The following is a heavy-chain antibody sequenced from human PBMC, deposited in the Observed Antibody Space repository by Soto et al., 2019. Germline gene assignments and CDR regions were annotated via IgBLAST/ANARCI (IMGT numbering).Heavy chain of an antibody. CDR2: IYHSGST. Sequence: QVQLQESGPGLVKPSGTLSLTCTVSGGSISSSNCWSWVRQPPGKGLEWIGEIYHSGSTNYNPSLKSRVTISVDKSKNQFSLKLSSVTAADTAVYYCARVESSKESNWFDPWGQGTLVTVSS. D-gene: IGHD4-4*01. J-gene: IGHJ5*02. CDR3: ARVESSKESNWFDP. CDR1: GGSISSSNC. V-gene: IGHV4-4*02.